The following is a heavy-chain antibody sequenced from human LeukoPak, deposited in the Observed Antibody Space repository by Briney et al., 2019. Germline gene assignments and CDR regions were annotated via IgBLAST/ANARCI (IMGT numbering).Heavy chain of an antibody. D-gene: IGHD6-13*01. CDR2: IGSSGTST. V-gene: IGHV3-23*01. J-gene: IGHJ4*02. CDR1: GFXFSNYA. CDR3: ARIIVAAGTGY. Sequence: GGSLRLSCAASGFXFSNYAISWVRQAPGKGLEWVSSIGSSGTSTYYADSVKGRFAISRDNAKKTLYLKMNSLRAEDTAVYHCARIIVAAGTGYWGQGTLVTVSS.